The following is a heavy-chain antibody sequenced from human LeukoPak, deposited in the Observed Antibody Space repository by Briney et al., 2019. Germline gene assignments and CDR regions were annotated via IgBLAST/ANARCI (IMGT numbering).Heavy chain of an antibody. CDR2: IYPGDSDT. CDR3: ARTGYCSSTSCYAGGIDAFDI. V-gene: IGHV5-51*01. D-gene: IGHD2-2*01. J-gene: IGHJ3*02. CDR1: GYSFTSYW. Sequence: GESLKISCQGSGYSFTSYWIGWVRQMPGKGLEWMGIIYPGDSDTRYSPSFQGQVTISADKSISTAYLQWSSLKASDTAMYYCARTGYCSSTSCYAGGIDAFDIWGQGTMVTVSS.